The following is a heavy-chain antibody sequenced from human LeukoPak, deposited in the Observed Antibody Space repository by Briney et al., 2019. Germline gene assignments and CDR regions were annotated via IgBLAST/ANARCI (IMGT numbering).Heavy chain of an antibody. CDR3: ARVGDHFHWFLDL. CDR1: GFTVSTNY. D-gene: IGHD2-21*01. CDR2: LYSGSDT. Sequence: GGSLRLSCAASGFTVSTNYMNWVRQAPGKGLEWVSILYSGSDTYYADSVKGRFTISRGNSRNTLFLHMNSLKAEDTAIYYCARVGDHFHWFLDLWGRGTLVAVSS. V-gene: IGHV3-53*01. J-gene: IGHJ2*01.